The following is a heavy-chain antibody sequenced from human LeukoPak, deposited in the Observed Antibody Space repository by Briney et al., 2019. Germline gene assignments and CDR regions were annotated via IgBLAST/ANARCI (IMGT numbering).Heavy chain of an antibody. V-gene: IGHV3-30*04. Sequence: GGSLRLSCAASGFTFSSYAMHWVRQAPGKGLEWVAVISYDGSNKYYADSVKGRFTVSRDNSKNTLYLQMNSLRAEDAAVCYCARKDGYRDYWGQGTLVTVSS. CDR2: ISYDGSNK. J-gene: IGHJ4*02. D-gene: IGHD5-24*01. CDR3: ARKDGYRDY. CDR1: GFTFSSYA.